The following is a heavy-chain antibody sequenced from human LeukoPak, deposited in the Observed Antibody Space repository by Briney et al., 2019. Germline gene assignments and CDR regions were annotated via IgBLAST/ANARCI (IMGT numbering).Heavy chain of an antibody. Sequence: ASVKVSCKASGYTFTSYGISWVRQAPGHGLEWMGWTSAYNGNTNYAQKLQGRVTMTTDTSTSTAYMELRSLRSDDTAVYYCARDLNTYYYDSSGGYGMDVWGQGTTVTVSS. J-gene: IGHJ6*02. CDR1: GYTFTSYG. D-gene: IGHD3-22*01. CDR3: ARDLNTYYYDSSGGYGMDV. V-gene: IGHV1-18*01. CDR2: TSAYNGNT.